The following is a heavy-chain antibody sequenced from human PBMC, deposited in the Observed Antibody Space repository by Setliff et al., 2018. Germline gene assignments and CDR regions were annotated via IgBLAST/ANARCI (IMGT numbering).Heavy chain of an antibody. D-gene: IGHD3-10*01. CDR1: GYTFASYA. Sequence: ASVKVSCKASGYTFASYAMNWVRQAPGQGLEWMGWINTNTGNPTYAQGFTGRFVFSLDTSVSTAYLQISSLKAEDTAVYYCARGSRFGTIVYKGDYYMDVWGKGTTVTVSS. V-gene: IGHV7-4-1*02. CDR3: ARGSRFGTIVYKGDYYMDV. J-gene: IGHJ6*03. CDR2: INTNTGNP.